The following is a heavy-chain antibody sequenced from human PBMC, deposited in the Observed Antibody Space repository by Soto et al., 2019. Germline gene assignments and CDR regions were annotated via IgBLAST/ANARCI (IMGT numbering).Heavy chain of an antibody. CDR1: GLTLRSYA. Sequence: EGQLLQSGGDLVLPGGSLRLSCAGSGLTLRSYAMTWIRQPPEKGLEWVSTISGRSAVPSYADSVNGRFAVSRDNSQNTVYLQMNSLRPDDTVTYYCAKGGPFTGGFDPWGQGSLVTVSS. J-gene: IGHJ5*02. D-gene: IGHD3-16*01. CDR2: ISGRSAVP. CDR3: AKGGPFTGGFDP. V-gene: IGHV3-23*01.